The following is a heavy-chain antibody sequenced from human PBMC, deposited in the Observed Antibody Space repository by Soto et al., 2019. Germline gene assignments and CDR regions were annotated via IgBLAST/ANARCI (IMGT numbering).Heavy chain of an antibody. J-gene: IGHJ6*02. V-gene: IGHV1-18*04. CDR3: ARDHYDFWSGYYTENSANYGMDV. D-gene: IGHD3-3*01. Sequence: QVQLVQSGAEVKKPGASVKVSCKASGYTFTSYGISWVRQAPGQGLEWMGWISAYNGNTNYAQKLQGRVTMTTDTSTSTAYMELTSLRSDDTAVYYCARDHYDFWSGYYTENSANYGMDVWGQGTTVTVSS. CDR2: ISAYNGNT. CDR1: GYTFTSYG.